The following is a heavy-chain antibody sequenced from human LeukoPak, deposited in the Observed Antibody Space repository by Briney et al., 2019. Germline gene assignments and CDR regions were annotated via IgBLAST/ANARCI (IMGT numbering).Heavy chain of an antibody. CDR1: GFTFSSYA. CDR3: AKEGYCSSTSCSSLRDAFDI. V-gene: IGHV3-23*01. J-gene: IGHJ3*02. Sequence: GGSLRLSCAASGFTFSSYAMSWVRQAPGKGLEWVSAISGSGGSTYYADSVKGRFTISRDNSKNTLYLQMNSLRAEDTAVYYCAKEGYCSSTSCSSLRDAFDIWGQGTMVTVSS. CDR2: ISGSGGST. D-gene: IGHD2-2*01.